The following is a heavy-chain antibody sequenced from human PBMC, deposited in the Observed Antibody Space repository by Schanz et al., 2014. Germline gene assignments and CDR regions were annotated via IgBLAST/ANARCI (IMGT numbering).Heavy chain of an antibody. V-gene: IGHV3-33*06. D-gene: IGHD3-3*01. CDR1: GFTFRSYG. Sequence: QVQLVESGGGVVQPGRSLRLSCAASGFTFRSYGMHWVRQAPGKGLEWVAIIWYDGSNKYYADSVKGRFTISRDNSKNTLYLQMNSLRSEDTAVYYCAKDVDFWSGYYLDYWGQGTLVTVSS. J-gene: IGHJ4*02. CDR3: AKDVDFWSGYYLDY. CDR2: IWYDGSNK.